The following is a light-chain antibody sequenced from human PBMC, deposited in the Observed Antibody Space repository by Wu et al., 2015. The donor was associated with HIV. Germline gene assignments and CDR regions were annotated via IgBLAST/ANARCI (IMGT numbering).Light chain of an antibody. Sequence: EIVLKQSPGTLSLSVGDRVALSCRASQSITNNYLAWYQQKPGQAPRLLIYDVSNRASGVPARFSGSGFGADFTLTISSLEPEDFAVYYCQQRNNWPLTFGGGTKVEIK. CDR2: DVS. V-gene: IGKV3-11*01. J-gene: IGKJ4*01. CDR3: QQRNNWPLT. CDR1: QSITNN.